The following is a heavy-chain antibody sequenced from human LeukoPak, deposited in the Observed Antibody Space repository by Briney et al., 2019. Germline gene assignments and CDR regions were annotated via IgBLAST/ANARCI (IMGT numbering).Heavy chain of an antibody. Sequence: PGGSLRLSCAASRFTFSSYAMHWVRQAPGKGLEWVAVISYDGSNKYYADSVKGRFTISRDNSKNTLYLQMNSLGAEDTAVYYCARDNVVATYDNYYYYGMDVWGQGTTVTVSS. D-gene: IGHD5-12*01. CDR2: ISYDGSNK. CDR3: ARDNVVATYDNYYYYGMDV. V-gene: IGHV3-30*04. CDR1: RFTFSSYA. J-gene: IGHJ6*02.